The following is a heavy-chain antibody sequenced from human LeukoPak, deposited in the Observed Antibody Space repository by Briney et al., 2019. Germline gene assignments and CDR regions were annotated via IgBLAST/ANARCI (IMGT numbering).Heavy chain of an antibody. Sequence: KPSETLSLTCTVSGGSISSSSYYWGWIRQPPWKGLEWIGSIYYSGSTYYNPSLKSRVTISVDTSKNQFSLKLSSVTAADTAVYYCARGSIVGATSRDFDYWGQGTLVTVSS. D-gene: IGHD1-26*01. V-gene: IGHV4-39*07. CDR2: IYYSGST. CDR1: GGSISSSSYY. CDR3: ARGSIVGATSRDFDY. J-gene: IGHJ4*02.